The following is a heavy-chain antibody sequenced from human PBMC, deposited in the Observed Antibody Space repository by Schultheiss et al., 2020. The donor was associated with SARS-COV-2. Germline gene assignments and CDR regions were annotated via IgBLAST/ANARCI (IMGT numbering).Heavy chain of an antibody. V-gene: IGHV4-30-2*01. CDR3: AASVRYQLLYDY. Sequence: SETLSLTCAVYGGSFSGYSWSWIRQPPGKGLEWIGYIYHSGSTYYNPSLKSRVTISVDRSKNQFSLKLSSVTAADTAVYYCAASVRYQLLYDYWGQGTLVTVSS. CDR1: GGSFSGYS. J-gene: IGHJ4*02. CDR2: IYHSGST. D-gene: IGHD2-2*01.